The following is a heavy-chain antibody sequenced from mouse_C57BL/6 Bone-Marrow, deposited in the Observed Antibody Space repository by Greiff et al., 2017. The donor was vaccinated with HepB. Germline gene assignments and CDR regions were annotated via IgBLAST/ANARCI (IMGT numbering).Heavy chain of an antibody. V-gene: IGHV3-6*01. J-gene: IGHJ1*03. D-gene: IGHD1-1*01. CDR2: ISYDGSN. CDR3: AAYYYGSYWYFDV. CDR1: GYSITSGYY. Sequence: EVKLQESGPGLVKPSQSLSLTCSVTGYSITSGYYWNWIRQFPGNKLEWMGYISYDGSNNYNPSLKNRISITRDTSKNQFFLKLNSVTTEDTATYYCAAYYYGSYWYFDVWGTGTTVTVSS.